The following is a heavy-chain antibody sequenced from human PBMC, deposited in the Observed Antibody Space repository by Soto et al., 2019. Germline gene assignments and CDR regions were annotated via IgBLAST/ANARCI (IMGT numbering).Heavy chain of an antibody. D-gene: IGHD5-18*01. V-gene: IGHV4-59*01. CDR3: ARDHPHSYGVYYFDY. Sequence: SETLSLTCTVSGGSISGYFWSWIRQPPGKGLEWIGNIYSSGSTHYNPSLQNRVTISIDTSKNQVSLKVNSVTAADTAVYYCARDHPHSYGVYYFDYWGQGTPVTVSS. CDR2: IYSSGST. J-gene: IGHJ4*02. CDR1: GGSISGYF.